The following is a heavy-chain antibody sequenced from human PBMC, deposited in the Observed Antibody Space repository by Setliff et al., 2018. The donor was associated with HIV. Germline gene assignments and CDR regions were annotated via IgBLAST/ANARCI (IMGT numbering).Heavy chain of an antibody. CDR1: GYSFTNSA. V-gene: IGHV1-3*01. CDR3: ARDAGGSVGNYYFDY. D-gene: IGHD2-15*01. J-gene: IGHJ4*02. Sequence: ASVKVSCKASGYSFTNSAIHWVRQAPGQRPEWMGWINGGNGNTKYSQQFQGRVTITRDTSATTAYMELSSLRSADTAVYYCARDAGGSVGNYYFDYWGQGTLVTVSS. CDR2: INGGNGNT.